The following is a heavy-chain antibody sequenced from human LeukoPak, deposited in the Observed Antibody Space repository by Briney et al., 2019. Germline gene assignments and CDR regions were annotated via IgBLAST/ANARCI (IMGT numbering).Heavy chain of an antibody. CDR3: ASSEYESKSITIFGVAPWRVDY. J-gene: IGHJ4*02. Sequence: ASVKVSCKASGFTFTSSAVQWVRQARGQRLEWIGWIVVGSGNTNYARKFQERVTITRDMSTSTAYMELSSLRSEDTAVYYCASSEYESKSITIFGVAPWRVDYWGQGTLVTVSS. CDR2: IVVGSGNT. V-gene: IGHV1-58*01. D-gene: IGHD3-3*01. CDR1: GFTFTSSA.